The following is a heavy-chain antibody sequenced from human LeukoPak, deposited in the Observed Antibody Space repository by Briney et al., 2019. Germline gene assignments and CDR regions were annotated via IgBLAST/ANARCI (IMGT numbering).Heavy chain of an antibody. J-gene: IGHJ4*02. CDR2: ISWNSGSI. CDR3: AKQRTGRIAVAGTFDY. Sequence: GGSLRLSCAASGFTFDDYAMHWVRQAPGKGLEWVSGISWNSGSIGYADSVKGRFTISRDNAKNSLYLQMNSLRAEDTALYYCAKQRTGRIAVAGTFDYWGQGTLVTVSS. CDR1: GFTFDDYA. D-gene: IGHD6-19*01. V-gene: IGHV3-9*01.